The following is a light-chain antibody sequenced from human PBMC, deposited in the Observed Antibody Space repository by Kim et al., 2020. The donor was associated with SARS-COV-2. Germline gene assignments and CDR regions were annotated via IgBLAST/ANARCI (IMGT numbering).Light chain of an antibody. V-gene: IGLV1-51*01. Sequence: QSVLTQPPSVSATPGQEVTISCSGSRFNIGNNYVSWYQQVPGTAPKLLVYDNNKRPSGVPDRFSGSKSGTSATLGITGLQTGDEADYYCGAWDSSLSVVLFGGGTKLTVL. CDR1: RFNIGNNY. J-gene: IGLJ2*01. CDR2: DNN. CDR3: GAWDSSLSVVL.